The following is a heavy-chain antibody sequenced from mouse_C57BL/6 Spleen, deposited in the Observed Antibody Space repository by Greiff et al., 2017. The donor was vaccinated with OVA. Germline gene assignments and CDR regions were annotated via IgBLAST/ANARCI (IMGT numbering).Heavy chain of an antibody. D-gene: IGHD4-1*01. CDR1: GYAFSSYW. CDR2: IYPGDGDT. V-gene: IGHV1-80*01. J-gene: IGHJ4*01. Sequence: VKLQESGAELVKPGASVKISCKASGYAFSSYWMNWVKQRPGKGLEWIGQIYPGDGDTNYNGKFKGKATLTADKSSSTAYMQLSSLTSEDSAVYFCARERTGTVYAMDYWGQGTSVTVSS. CDR3: ARERTGTVYAMDY.